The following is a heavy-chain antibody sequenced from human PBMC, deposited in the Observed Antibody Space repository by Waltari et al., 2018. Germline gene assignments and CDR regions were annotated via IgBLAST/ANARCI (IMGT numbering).Heavy chain of an antibody. J-gene: IGHJ3*02. CDR1: GFTFSSYT. V-gene: IGHV3-23*03. D-gene: IGHD2-21*01. Sequence: EVQLLESGGGLVQPGGSLRLSCAASGFTFSSYTMSWVRQAPGKGLEWVSVIYSGGSTYYADSVKGRFTISRDNSKNTLYLQMNSLRAEDTAVYYCAKMGSVVIAQRAFDIWGQGTMVTVSS. CDR2: IYSGGST. CDR3: AKMGSVVIAQRAFDI.